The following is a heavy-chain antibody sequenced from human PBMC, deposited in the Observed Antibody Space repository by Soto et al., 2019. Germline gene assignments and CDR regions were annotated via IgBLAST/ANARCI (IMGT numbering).Heavy chain of an antibody. CDR2: VYLSGIT. CDR1: GYSISSGYY. Sequence: SETLSLTCAVSGYSISSGYYWGWIRQSPGKGLEWIGSVYLSGITYFNPSLKSRVTISVDTSKNQFYLKLNSMTAADTAVYYCARDDRDSTSPTFDYWGQGVLVTVSS. D-gene: IGHD6-6*01. J-gene: IGHJ4*02. V-gene: IGHV4-38-2*02. CDR3: ARDDRDSTSPTFDY.